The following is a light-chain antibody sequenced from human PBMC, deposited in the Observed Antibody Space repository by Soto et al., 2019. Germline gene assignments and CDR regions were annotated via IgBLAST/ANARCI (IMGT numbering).Light chain of an antibody. Sequence: EIVMTQSPATLSVSPGERATLSCRASQSVSSNLAWYQKKPGQAPRLLIYGASTRATGLPARFSGSGSGTEFTITISSLQSEDFAVYYCQQYNGSPRTFGQGTKVEIK. V-gene: IGKV3-15*01. CDR1: QSVSSN. J-gene: IGKJ1*01. CDR3: QQYNGSPRT. CDR2: GAS.